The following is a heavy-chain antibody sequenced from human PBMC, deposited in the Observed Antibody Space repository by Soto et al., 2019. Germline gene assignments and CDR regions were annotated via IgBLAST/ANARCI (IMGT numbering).Heavy chain of an antibody. CDR1: GGSFSGYY. CDR3: ARGVLYGSGSYYFFMGKNYYYYGMDV. D-gene: IGHD3-10*01. J-gene: IGHJ6*02. Sequence: SETLSLTCAVYGGSFSGYYWSWIRQPPGKGLEWIGEINHSGSTNYNPSLKSRVTISVDTSKNQFSLKLSSVTAADTAVYYCARGVLYGSGSYYFFMGKNYYYYGMDVWGQGTTVTVSS. V-gene: IGHV4-34*01. CDR2: INHSGST.